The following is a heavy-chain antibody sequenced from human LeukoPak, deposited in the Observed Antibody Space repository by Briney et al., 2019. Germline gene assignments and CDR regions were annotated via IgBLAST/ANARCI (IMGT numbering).Heavy chain of an antibody. D-gene: IGHD6-13*01. J-gene: IGHJ4*02. CDR2: ISAYNGNT. CDR3: AREVAAAGTGDY. CDR1: GYTFTNYG. Sequence: ASVTVSYKASGYTFTNYGISWVRQAPGQGLAWMGWISAYNGNTNYAQKLQGRVTMTTDTSTSTAYMELRSLRSDDTAVYYCAREVAAAGTGDYGGQGTRVTVPS. V-gene: IGHV1-18*01.